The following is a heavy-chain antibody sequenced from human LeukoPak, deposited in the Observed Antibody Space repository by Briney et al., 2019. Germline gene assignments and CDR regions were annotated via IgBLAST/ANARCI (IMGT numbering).Heavy chain of an antibody. D-gene: IGHD6-19*01. J-gene: IGHJ5*02. CDR2: ISSSGSTI. CDR1: GFTFSDYY. Sequence: GGSLRLSCAASGFTFSDYYMSWIRQAPGKGLEWVSYISSSGSTIYYADSVKGRFTISRDNAKNSLYLQMNSLRAEDTAVYYCARTYSSGWYGWFDPWGQGTLVTVSS. CDR3: ARTYSSGWYGWFDP. V-gene: IGHV3-11*04.